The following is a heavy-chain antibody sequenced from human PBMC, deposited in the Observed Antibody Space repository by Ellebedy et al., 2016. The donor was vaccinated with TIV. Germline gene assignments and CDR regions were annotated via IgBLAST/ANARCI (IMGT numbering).Heavy chain of an antibody. Sequence: GESLKISCEAAGFNFRTYAMTWVRQAPGKGLEWVASISGSSDDTYYVDSVKGRFTISRDKSNNTVSLQLNALRVEDTAVYYCAKDRIRIAAPGAFDSWGQGALVAVSS. CDR2: ISGSSDDT. D-gene: IGHD6-13*01. J-gene: IGHJ4*02. V-gene: IGHV3-23*01. CDR1: GFNFRTYA. CDR3: AKDRIRIAAPGAFDS.